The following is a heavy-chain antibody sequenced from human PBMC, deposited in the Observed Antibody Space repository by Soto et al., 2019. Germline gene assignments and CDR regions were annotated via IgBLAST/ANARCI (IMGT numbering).Heavy chain of an antibody. CDR1: GFTFSSYS. J-gene: IGHJ4*02. CDR3: ARDPNFAAGRPSSFDY. CDR2: ISSSSSTI. D-gene: IGHD6-13*01. V-gene: IGHV3-48*02. Sequence: EVQLVESGGGLVQPGGSLRLSCAASGFTFSSYSMNWVRQAPGKGLEWVSYISSSSSTIYYADSVKGRFTISRDNAKNSLYLQMNSLRDEETAVYYCARDPNFAAGRPSSFDYWGQGTLVTVSS.